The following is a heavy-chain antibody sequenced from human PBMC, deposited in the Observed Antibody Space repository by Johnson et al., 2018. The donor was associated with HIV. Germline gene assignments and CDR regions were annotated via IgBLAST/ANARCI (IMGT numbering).Heavy chain of an antibody. CDR3: ACGRMLFGCYAAFDL. V-gene: IGHV3-30-3*01. J-gene: IGHJ3*01. CDR1: GFTFSNYA. D-gene: IGHD2-8*02. CDR2: LPWDGSNK. Sequence: QMLLVESGGGVVQPGRSLRLSCAASGFTFSNYAMHWVRQAPGKGLEWVAILPWDGSNKYYADPVKGRFTISRDNSKNTLYLQMSRLRPEDTAVCYCACGRMLFGCYAAFDLCCQGTMVTVSS.